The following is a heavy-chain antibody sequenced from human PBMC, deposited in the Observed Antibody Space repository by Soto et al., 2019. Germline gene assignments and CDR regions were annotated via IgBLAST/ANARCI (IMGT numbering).Heavy chain of an antibody. Sequence: QVQLVQSGAEVKKPGSSVKVSCKSSGGTFSTYAISWVRQAPGQGLEWMRGIIPIFGTANYAQKFQGRVTITADESTTTAYMELISLRSGDTAVYYCARDEMVVATGSRTWHYYYGMDVWGQGTTVTVSS. V-gene: IGHV1-69*12. D-gene: IGHD2-15*01. CDR2: IIPIFGTA. J-gene: IGHJ6*02. CDR1: GGTFSTYA. CDR3: ARDEMVVATGSRTWHYYYGMDV.